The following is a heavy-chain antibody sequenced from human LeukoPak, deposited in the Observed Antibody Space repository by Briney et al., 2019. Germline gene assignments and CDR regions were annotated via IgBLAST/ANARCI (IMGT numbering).Heavy chain of an antibody. V-gene: IGHV1-18*01. J-gene: IGHJ4*02. CDR1: GYTFTSYG. Sequence: ASVKVSCKASGYTFTSYGISWVRQAPGQGLEWMGWISAYNGNTNYAQKLQGRVTMTTDTSTSTAYMELRSLRSDDTAVYYCARDSGQTTYYYDSSGYYLDYWGQGTLVTVSS. D-gene: IGHD3-22*01. CDR3: ARDSGQTTYYYDSSGYYLDY. CDR2: ISAYNGNT.